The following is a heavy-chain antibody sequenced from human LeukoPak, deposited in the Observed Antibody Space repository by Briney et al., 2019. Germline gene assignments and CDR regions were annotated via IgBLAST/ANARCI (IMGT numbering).Heavy chain of an antibody. Sequence: GGPLRLSCAASGFTFSNSWMSGVRQAPERGLEWVANIKADGSQKDYVDSMKALFTVSRDNSKNTLYLQMNSLRAEDTALYYCAKPAKTDYTDYWGQGTLVTVSS. D-gene: IGHD1-14*01. V-gene: IGHV3-7*03. CDR3: AKPAKTDYTDY. J-gene: IGHJ4*02. CDR2: IKADGSQK. CDR1: GFTFSNSW.